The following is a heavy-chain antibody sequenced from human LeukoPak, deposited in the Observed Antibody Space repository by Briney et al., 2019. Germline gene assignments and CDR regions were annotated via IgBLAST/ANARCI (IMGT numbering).Heavy chain of an antibody. D-gene: IGHD6-13*01. CDR3: ARDIIAAAKNYYYGMDV. CDR2: ISSSSSYI. J-gene: IGHJ6*02. CDR1: GFTFSSYS. V-gene: IGHV3-21*01. Sequence: KPGGSLRLSCAASGFTFSSYSMNWVRRAPGKGLEWVSSISSSSSYIYYADSVKGRFTISRDNAKNSLYLQMNSLRAEDTAVYYCARDIIAAAKNYYYGMDVWGQGTTVTVSS.